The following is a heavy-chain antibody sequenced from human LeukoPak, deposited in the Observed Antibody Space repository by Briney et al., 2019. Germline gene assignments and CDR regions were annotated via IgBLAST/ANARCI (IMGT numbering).Heavy chain of an antibody. CDR2: IIPIFGTE. V-gene: IGHV1-69*05. CDR3: ARGGYYDSSGYLFDY. Sequence: AASVKVSCKASGGTFSSYAISWVRQAPGQGLEWMGGIIPIFGTENYAQKFQGRVTITTDESTSTAYMELSSLRSEDTAVYYCARGGYYDSSGYLFDYWGQGTLVTVSS. J-gene: IGHJ4*02. D-gene: IGHD3-22*01. CDR1: GGTFSSYA.